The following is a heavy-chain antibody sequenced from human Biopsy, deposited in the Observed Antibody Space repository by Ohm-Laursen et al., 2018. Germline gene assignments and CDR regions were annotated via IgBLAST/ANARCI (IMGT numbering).Heavy chain of an antibody. D-gene: IGHD1-14*01. CDR2: IYTSGIT. V-gene: IGHV4-4*07. J-gene: IGHJ5*02. CDR3: ARDRDRRGWFDP. CDR1: GGFLSSYS. Sequence: SETLSLPCTVSGGFLSSYSWSWIRQPAGKGLEWIGQIYTSGITNYNPSLKSRVTMSVDTSKNKFSLRVSLVTAADTAVYYCARDRDRRGWFDPWGQGTLVTVSS.